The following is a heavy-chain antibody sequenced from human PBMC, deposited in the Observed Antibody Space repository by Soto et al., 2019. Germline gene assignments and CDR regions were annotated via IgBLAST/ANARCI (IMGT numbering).Heavy chain of an antibody. J-gene: IGHJ4*02. CDR2: ISSSSSYI. Sequence: EVQLVESGGGLVKPGGSLRLSCAASGFTFSSYSMNWVRQAPGKGLEWVSSISSSSSYIYYADSVKGRFTTSRDNAKISLYLQMNSLRAEDTAVYYCASAIAVAGTSRDYWGQGTLVTVSS. V-gene: IGHV3-21*01. CDR1: GFTFSSYS. D-gene: IGHD6-19*01. CDR3: ASAIAVAGTSRDY.